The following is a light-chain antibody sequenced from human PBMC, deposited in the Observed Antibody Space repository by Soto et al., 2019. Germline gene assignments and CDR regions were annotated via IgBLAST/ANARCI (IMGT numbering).Light chain of an antibody. CDR3: QQYNSYPIT. J-gene: IGKJ5*01. CDR2: AAS. V-gene: IGKV1-9*01. Sequence: DIQLTQSPSLLSASVGDRVTITCRASQAISTYLAWYQQASGKAPKLLISAASTLQRGVPSRFSGSGSGTQFTLTISSLQPEDFATYYCQQYNSYPITFGQGTRLEIK. CDR1: QAISTY.